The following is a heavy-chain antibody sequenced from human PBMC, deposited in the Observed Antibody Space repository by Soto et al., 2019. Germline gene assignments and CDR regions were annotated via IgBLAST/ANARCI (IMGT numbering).Heavy chain of an antibody. Sequence: PSETLSLTCTVSGGSISSSSYYWGWIRQPPGKGLEWIGSIYYSGSTYYNPSLKSRVTISVDTSKNQFSLKLSSVTAADTAVYYCARHPPLRLFDYWGRGTLVTVSS. V-gene: IGHV4-39*01. CDR3: ARHPPLRLFDY. D-gene: IGHD3-16*01. CDR1: GGSISSSSYY. CDR2: IYYSGST. J-gene: IGHJ4*02.